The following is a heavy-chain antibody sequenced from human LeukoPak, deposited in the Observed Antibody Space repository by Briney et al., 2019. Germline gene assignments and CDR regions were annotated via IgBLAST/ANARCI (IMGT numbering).Heavy chain of an antibody. CDR2: INHSGST. CDR3: ASISVRGDY. V-gene: IGHV4-34*01. Sequence: PSETLSLTRAVYGGSFSGYYWSWIRQPPGKGLEWIGEINHSGSTNYNPSLKSRVTISVDTSKNQFSLKLSSVTAADTAVYYCASISVRGDYWAREPWSPSPQ. D-gene: IGHD3-10*01. J-gene: IGHJ4*02. CDR1: GGSFSGYY.